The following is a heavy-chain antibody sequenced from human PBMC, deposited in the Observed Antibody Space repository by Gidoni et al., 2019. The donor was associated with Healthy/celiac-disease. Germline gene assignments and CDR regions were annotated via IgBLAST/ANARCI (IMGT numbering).Heavy chain of an antibody. CDR2: ISSSSSYI. V-gene: IGHV3-21*01. CDR1: GFTFSSSS. Sequence: EVQLVESGGGLVKPGGSLRPSCAHSGFTFSSSSMNWVRQAPGKGLEWVSSISSSSSYIYYADSVKGRFTISRDNAKNSLYLQMNSLRAEDTAVYYCARSRDSSGYYYESAFDIWGQGTMVTVSS. J-gene: IGHJ3*02. CDR3: ARSRDSSGYYYESAFDI. D-gene: IGHD3-22*01.